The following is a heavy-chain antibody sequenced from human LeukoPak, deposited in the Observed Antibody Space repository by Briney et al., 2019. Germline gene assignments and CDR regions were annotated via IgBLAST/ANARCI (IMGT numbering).Heavy chain of an antibody. D-gene: IGHD3-10*02. CDR1: GFTFSSYG. CDR3: AELGITMIGGV. Sequence: GGSLRLSCAASGFTFSSYGMSWVRQAPGKGLEWVSAIGGSGGSTYYADSVKGRFTISRDNSKNTLYLQMNSLRAEDTAVYYCAELGITMIGGVWGKGTTVTISS. J-gene: IGHJ6*04. V-gene: IGHV3-23*01. CDR2: IGGSGGST.